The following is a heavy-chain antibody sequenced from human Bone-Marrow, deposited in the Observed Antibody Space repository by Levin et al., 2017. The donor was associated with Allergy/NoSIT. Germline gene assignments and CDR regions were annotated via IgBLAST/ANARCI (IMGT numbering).Heavy chain of an antibody. Sequence: PGGSLRLSCTASGFTFDDFAMHWVRQTPGKGLEWVSGIDWNGGHIAYADSVEGRFTISRDNARNSLYLQINSLRAEDTAFYYCAKDWLATLLLTAPTSSAFDIWGQGTLVTVSS. CDR2: IDWNGGHI. CDR3: AKDWLATLLLTAPTSSAFDI. D-gene: IGHD3-9*01. J-gene: IGHJ3*02. CDR1: GFTFDDFA. V-gene: IGHV3-9*01.